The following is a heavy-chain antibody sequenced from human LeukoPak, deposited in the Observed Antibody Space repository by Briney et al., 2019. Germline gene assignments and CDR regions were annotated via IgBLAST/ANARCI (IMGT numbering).Heavy chain of an antibody. CDR2: IYYSGST. J-gene: IGHJ3*02. Sequence: PSETLSLTCTVSSCSLSSYYWSWFRQAPGKGLEWIGYIYYSGSTNYNPSLKSRFTISVNTSSNQFSQKLSSLAAADTAVYYCARGLPGFSNGDEAFDIWGEGTMVTVSS. D-gene: IGHD6-19*01. V-gene: IGHV4-59*01. CDR1: SCSLSSYY. CDR3: ARGLPGFSNGDEAFDI.